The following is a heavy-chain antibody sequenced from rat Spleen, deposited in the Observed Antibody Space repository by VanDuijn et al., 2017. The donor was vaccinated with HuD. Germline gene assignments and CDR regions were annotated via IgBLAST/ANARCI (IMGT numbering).Heavy chain of an antibody. CDR3: TRVGVYYPFAY. V-gene: IGHV2-63*01. Sequence: QVQLKESGPGLVQPSQTLSLTCTVSGFSLTTYNVHWVRQPPGKGLEWMGRMTYNGDTSYNSALRSRLSISRDTSESQVFLKMNSLQTDDTGTYYCTRVGVYYPFAYWGQGTLVTVSS. CDR2: MTYNGDT. CDR1: GFSLTTYN. D-gene: IGHD1-1*01. J-gene: IGHJ3*01.